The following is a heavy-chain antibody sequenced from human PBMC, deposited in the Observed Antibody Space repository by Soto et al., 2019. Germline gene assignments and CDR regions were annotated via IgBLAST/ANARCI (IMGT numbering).Heavy chain of an antibody. D-gene: IGHD6-13*01. CDR3: ASLLYSSSWYFDY. V-gene: IGHV4-4*02. CDR1: GGSISSSNW. Sequence: SETLSLTCAVSGGSISSSNWWSWVRQPPGKGLEWIGETYHSGSTNHNSSLESRGTISGDKSKNQFSLKLSSVTAADTAVYYFASLLYSSSWYFDYWGQGTLVTVTS. CDR2: TYHSGST. J-gene: IGHJ4*02.